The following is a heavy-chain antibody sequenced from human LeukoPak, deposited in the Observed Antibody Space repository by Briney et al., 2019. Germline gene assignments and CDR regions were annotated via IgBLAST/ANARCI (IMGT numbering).Heavy chain of an antibody. V-gene: IGHV4-39*01. CDR3: SREHYSTSDY. J-gene: IGHJ4*02. Sequence: SETLSLTCTVSGGSLCSSSHHWAWIRQPPGKGLEWIASIYYTGNSYYNPSLRSRLTISVDSSKDQFSLRLSSVTAADTAVYYCSREHYSTSDYWGQGILVTVSS. D-gene: IGHD1/OR15-1a*01. CDR1: GGSLCSSSHH. CDR2: IYYTGNS.